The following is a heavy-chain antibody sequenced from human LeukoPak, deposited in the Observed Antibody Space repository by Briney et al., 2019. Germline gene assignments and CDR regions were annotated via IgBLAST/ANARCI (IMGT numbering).Heavy chain of an antibody. J-gene: IGHJ4*02. CDR1: GYTFTGYY. CDR3: AGSLGYCTSNVCYLKY. Sequence: ASVKVSCKASGYTFTGYYMHWVRQAPGQGLEWMGWISAYNGNTNYAQKLQSRVTMTTDTYTNTAYMELRSLRSDDTAVYYCAGSLGYCTSNVCYLKYWGQGTLVTVSS. V-gene: IGHV1-18*04. D-gene: IGHD2-8*01. CDR2: ISAYNGNT.